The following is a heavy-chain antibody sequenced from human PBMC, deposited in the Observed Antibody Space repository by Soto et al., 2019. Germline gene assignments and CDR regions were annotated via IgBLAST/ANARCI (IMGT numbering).Heavy chain of an antibody. J-gene: IGHJ4*02. CDR1: GGSFSGYY. Sequence: QVQLQQWGAGLLKPSETLSLTCAVYGGSFSGYYWSWIRQPPGKGLEWIGEINHSGSTNYNPSLKSRVTISVDTSKSQFSLKLSSVTAADTAVYYCARGGVGDSSGYYYFDYWGQGTLVTVSS. V-gene: IGHV4-34*01. CDR3: ARGGVGDSSGYYYFDY. D-gene: IGHD3-22*01. CDR2: INHSGST.